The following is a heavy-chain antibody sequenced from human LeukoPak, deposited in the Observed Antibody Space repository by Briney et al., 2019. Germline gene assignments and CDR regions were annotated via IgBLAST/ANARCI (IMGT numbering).Heavy chain of an antibody. Sequence: GGSLRLSCAVSGFTFSNYAMSWVRQAPGKGLEWVSAISGSGDNTYYADSVKGRFTISRDNSKNTLYLQMNNMRTEDTAVYYCAREALEWSPPDIWGQGTTVTVSS. D-gene: IGHD3-3*01. J-gene: IGHJ3*02. V-gene: IGHV3-23*01. CDR1: GFTFSNYA. CDR3: AREALEWSPPDI. CDR2: ISGSGDNT.